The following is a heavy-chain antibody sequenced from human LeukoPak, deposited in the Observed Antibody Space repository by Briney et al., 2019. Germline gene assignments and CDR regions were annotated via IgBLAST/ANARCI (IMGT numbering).Heavy chain of an antibody. Sequence: ATVKVSCEASGYTFSDDYIHGVRQAPGQGLEWMAWINLRNGATNYAQKFQGRVTMTRDTSISTGYMELSRLISDDTAVYYCARVGSSGWYVHPTLDYWGQGTLVTVSS. J-gene: IGHJ4*02. D-gene: IGHD6-19*01. CDR1: GYTFSDDY. V-gene: IGHV1-2*02. CDR2: INLRNGAT. CDR3: ARVGSSGWYVHPTLDY.